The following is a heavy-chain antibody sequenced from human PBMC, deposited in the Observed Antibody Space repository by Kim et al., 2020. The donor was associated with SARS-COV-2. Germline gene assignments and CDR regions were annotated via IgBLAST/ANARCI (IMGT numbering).Heavy chain of an antibody. CDR3: ARLLTSGWSYFAY. J-gene: IGHJ4*01. Sequence: GGSLRLSCAASGFTFSSSGMNWVRQAPGKGLEWISSISSSGSNIDSADATKGRFTITIANARSSPTLHMKSHSAEAAAADYCARLLTSGWSYFAY. V-gene: IGHV3-21*01. CDR2: ISSSGSNI. D-gene: IGHD6-19*01. CDR1: GFTFSSSG.